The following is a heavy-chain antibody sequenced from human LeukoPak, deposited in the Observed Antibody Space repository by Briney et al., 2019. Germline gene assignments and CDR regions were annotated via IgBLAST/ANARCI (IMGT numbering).Heavy chain of an antibody. V-gene: IGHV3-30*18. Sequence: GRSLRLSCAASGFTFSSYGMHWVRQAPGKGLAWVAVISYDGSNKYYADSVKGRFTISRDNSKNTLYLQMNSLRAEDTAVYYCAKDLDYYGSGRILPHYWGQGTLVTVSS. J-gene: IGHJ4*02. CDR2: ISYDGSNK. D-gene: IGHD3-10*01. CDR3: AKDLDYYGSGRILPHY. CDR1: GFTFSSYG.